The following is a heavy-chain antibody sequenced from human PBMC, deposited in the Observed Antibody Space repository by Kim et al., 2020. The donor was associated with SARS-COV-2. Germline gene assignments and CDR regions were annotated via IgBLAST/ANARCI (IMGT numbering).Heavy chain of an antibody. CDR2: AYYSGNT. CDR3: ARNQRYSSGWYVAFYYYNMGV. J-gene: IGHJ6*03. CDR1: GGSLSSSSYY. V-gene: IGHV4-39*01. D-gene: IGHD6-19*01. Sequence: SETLSLTCTVSGGSLSSSSYYWGWIRQPPGKGLEWIGTAYYSGNTYYNPSLKSRVTISVDTSKNQFSLKLGSVTAADTAVYYCARNQRYSSGWYVAFYYYNMGVWGRGPTVTVSS.